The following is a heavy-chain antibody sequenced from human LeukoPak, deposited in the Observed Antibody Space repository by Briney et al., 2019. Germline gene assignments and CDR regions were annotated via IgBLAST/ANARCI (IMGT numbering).Heavy chain of an antibody. D-gene: IGHD1-26*01. J-gene: IGHJ5*02. Sequence: PGGSLRLSCAASGFTFSSYGMHWVRQAPGKGLEWVAVISYDGSNKYYADSVKGRFTISRDNSKNTLYLQMNSLRAEDTAVNYCAKDRGSYSGSHPLWFDPWGQGTLVTVSS. CDR1: GFTFSSYG. CDR3: AKDRGSYSGSHPLWFDP. CDR2: ISYDGSNK. V-gene: IGHV3-30*18.